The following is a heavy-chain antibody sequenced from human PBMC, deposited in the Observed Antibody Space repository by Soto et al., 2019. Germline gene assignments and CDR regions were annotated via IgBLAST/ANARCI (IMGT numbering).Heavy chain of an antibody. CDR1: GFTFSSYA. V-gene: IGHV3-23*01. D-gene: IGHD3-22*01. J-gene: IGHJ1*01. CDR3: AKDHYYDSSGYYSLASY. CDR2: ISGGGGGT. Sequence: GGSLRLSCAASGFTFSSYAMTWVRQAPGKGLEWVSAISGGGGGTYYADSVKGRFTISRDNSKNTLYLQMNSLRVEDTAVYYCAKDHYYDSSGYYSLASYWGQGTLVTVSS.